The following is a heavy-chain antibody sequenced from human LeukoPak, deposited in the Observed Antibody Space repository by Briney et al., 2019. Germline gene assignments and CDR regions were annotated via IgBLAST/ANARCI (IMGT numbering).Heavy chain of an antibody. J-gene: IGHJ6*03. CDR1: GFRFSDYN. CDR2: IKSSSSTI. V-gene: IGHV3-48*01. D-gene: IGHD4-17*01. Sequence: PGGSLRLSCAASGFRFSDYNMNWVRQAPGKGLEWVSYIKSSSSTIYYADSVKGRFTISRDNAKNSLHLEMNSLRAEDTAVYYCARDTLLSLPTGYYMDVWGKGTTVTVSS. CDR3: ARDTLLSLPTGYYMDV.